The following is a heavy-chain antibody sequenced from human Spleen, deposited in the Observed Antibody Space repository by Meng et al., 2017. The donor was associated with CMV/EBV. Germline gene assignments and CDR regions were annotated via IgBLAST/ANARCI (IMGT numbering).Heavy chain of an antibody. D-gene: IGHD5-18*01. CDR3: ARGLDTSMVAIGY. CDR1: GGSISTDDYY. Sequence: VSGGSISTDDYYWSWIRQHPGKGLEWVGYIYHSGSTYYNPSLKSRVAISVDTSKKYFSLKLRSVTAADTAVYYCARGLDTSMVAIGYWGQGTLVTVSS. V-gene: IGHV4-31*02. J-gene: IGHJ4*02. CDR2: IYHSGST.